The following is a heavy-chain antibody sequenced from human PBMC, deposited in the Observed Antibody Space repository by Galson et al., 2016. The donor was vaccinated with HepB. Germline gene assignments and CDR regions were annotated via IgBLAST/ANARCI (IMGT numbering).Heavy chain of an antibody. CDR1: GGSVSSKGYF. CDR2: IYYTGNT. Sequence: TLSLTCSVSGGSVSSKGYFWTWIRQHPGKGLEWIGYIYYTGNTYYNPSLKSRLDMSVDTSKNQVSLRLSSVTVADTAVYYCARDRYLDSSGHNYLDLWGQGTLVTVSS. D-gene: IGHD3-22*01. CDR3: ARDRYLDSSGHNYLDL. V-gene: IGHV4-31*03. J-gene: IGHJ4*02.